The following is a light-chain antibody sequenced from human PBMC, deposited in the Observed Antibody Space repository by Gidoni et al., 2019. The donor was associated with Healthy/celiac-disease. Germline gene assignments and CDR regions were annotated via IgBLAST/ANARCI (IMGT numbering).Light chain of an antibody. CDR3: QQYDNLPIT. Sequence: DIQMPQSPSSLSASVGDRVTITCQASQDISNYLKWYQQKPGKAPKLLIYDASNLETGVPSRFSGSGSGTDFTFTISSLQPEDIATYYCQQYDNLPITFGQGTRLEIK. J-gene: IGKJ5*01. V-gene: IGKV1-33*01. CDR1: QDISNY. CDR2: DAS.